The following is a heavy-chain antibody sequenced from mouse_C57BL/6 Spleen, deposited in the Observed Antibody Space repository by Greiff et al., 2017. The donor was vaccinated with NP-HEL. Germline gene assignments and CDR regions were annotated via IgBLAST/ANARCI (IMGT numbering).Heavy chain of an antibody. V-gene: IGHV1-63*01. J-gene: IGHJ1*03. D-gene: IGHD1-1*01. CDR1: GYTFTNYW. Sequence: VQLQQSGAELVRPGTSVKMSCKASGYTFTNYWIGWAKQRPGHGLEWIGDIYPGGGYTNYNEKFKGKATLTADKSSSTAYMQFSSLTSEDSAIYYCARSRYGSSPYWYFDVWGTGTTVTVSS. CDR2: IYPGGGYT. CDR3: ARSRYGSSPYWYFDV.